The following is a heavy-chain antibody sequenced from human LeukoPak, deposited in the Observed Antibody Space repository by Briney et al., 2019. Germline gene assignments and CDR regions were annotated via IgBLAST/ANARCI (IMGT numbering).Heavy chain of an antibody. J-gene: IGHJ6*03. CDR2: TIPIFGTT. Sequence: SVKVSCKASGGTFSSYDISWVRQAPGQGLEWMGGTIPIFGTTNYAQKFQGRVTITTDESTSTAYMELSNLRSEDTAVYYCARDPIGGYYYYMDVWGKGTTVTVSS. CDR1: GGTFSSYD. CDR3: ARDPIGGYYYYMDV. V-gene: IGHV1-69*05. D-gene: IGHD3-16*01.